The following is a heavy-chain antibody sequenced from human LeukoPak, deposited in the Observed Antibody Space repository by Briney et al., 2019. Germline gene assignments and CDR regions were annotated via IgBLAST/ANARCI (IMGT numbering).Heavy chain of an antibody. CDR2: ISIGGSGGST. Sequence: GGSLTLLWAASGFTFSSYEMRWVPHAPGKGLEGGSGISIGGSGGSTYYADSVKGRFTISRDNSKSTLYLQMNSLRAEDTAIYYCAKMDGYNRGSYWGQGTLVTVFS. V-gene: IGHV3-23*01. CDR3: AKMDGYNRGSY. D-gene: IGHD5-24*01. CDR1: GFTFSSYE. J-gene: IGHJ4*02.